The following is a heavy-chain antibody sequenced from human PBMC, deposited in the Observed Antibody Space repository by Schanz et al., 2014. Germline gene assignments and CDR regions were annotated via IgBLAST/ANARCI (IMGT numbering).Heavy chain of an antibody. D-gene: IGHD3-16*01. CDR3: ARVGRNSYGFTSRFDA. J-gene: IGHJ5*02. V-gene: IGHV4-59*13. Sequence: QVQLQESGPGQVRPSETLSLTCTVSGSDIRGFHWSWIRQSPVKGLEWIGYIAYSGSTNYNPSLQSRVTISLGASQSQFSLRLPSVSSADTAMYYCARVGRNSYGFTSRFDAWGQGTLVAVSA. CDR1: GSDIRGFH. CDR2: IAYSGST.